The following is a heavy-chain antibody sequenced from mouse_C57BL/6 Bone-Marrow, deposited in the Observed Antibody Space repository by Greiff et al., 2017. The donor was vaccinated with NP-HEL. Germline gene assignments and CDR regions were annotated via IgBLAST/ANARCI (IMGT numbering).Heavy chain of an antibody. CDR1: GYTFTSYG. V-gene: IGHV1-81*01. CDR2: IYPRSGNT. J-gene: IGHJ1*03. D-gene: IGHD4-1*01. CDR3: ARSLGRSFDV. Sequence: VQLVESGAELARPGASVKLSCKASGYTFTSYGISWVKQRTGQGLEWIGEIYPRSGNTYYNEKFKGKATLTADKSSSTAYMELRSLTSEDSAVYFCARSLGRSFDVWGTGTTVTVSS.